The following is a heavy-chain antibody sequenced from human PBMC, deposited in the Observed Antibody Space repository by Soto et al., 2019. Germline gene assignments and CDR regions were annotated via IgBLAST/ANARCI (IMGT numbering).Heavy chain of an antibody. V-gene: IGHV4-34*01. D-gene: IGHD6-19*01. Sequence: PSETLSLTCAVYGGSFSGYYWSWIRQPPGKGLEWIGEINHSGSTNYNPSLKSRVTISVDTSKNQFSLKLSSVTAADTAVYYCARAGYSSGWSPTESNWFDPWGQGTLVTVSS. CDR3: ARAGYSSGWSPTESNWFDP. CDR1: GGSFSGYY. J-gene: IGHJ5*02. CDR2: INHSGST.